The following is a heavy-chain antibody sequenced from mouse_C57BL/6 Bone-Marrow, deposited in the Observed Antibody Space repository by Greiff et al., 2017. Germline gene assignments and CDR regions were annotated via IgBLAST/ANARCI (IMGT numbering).Heavy chain of an antibody. J-gene: IGHJ4*01. CDR3: ARVRQGYYYAMDY. V-gene: IGHV1-82*01. D-gene: IGHD2-14*01. Sequence: QVQLQQSGPELVQPGASVKISCKASGYAFSSSWMNWVKQRPGKGLEWIGRIYPGDGDTNYNGKFKGKATLTADKSSSTAYMQLSSLTSEDSAVYFCARVRQGYYYAMDYWGQGTSVTVSS. CDR2: IYPGDGDT. CDR1: GYAFSSSW.